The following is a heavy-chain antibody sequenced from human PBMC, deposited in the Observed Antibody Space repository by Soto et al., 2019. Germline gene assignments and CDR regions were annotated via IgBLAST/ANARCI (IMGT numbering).Heavy chain of an antibody. CDR1: GGSLSAYR. Sequence: SETLSLTYAVSGGSLSAYRWPWIRQPPGTGLEWIGEINHSGSTNYNPSLKSRVTISVDTSKNQFSLKLTSVTAADTAVYYCARDKITGLFDYWGQGTLVTVS. V-gene: IGHV4-34*01. D-gene: IGHD2-8*02. J-gene: IGHJ4*02. CDR3: ARDKITGLFDY. CDR2: INHSGST.